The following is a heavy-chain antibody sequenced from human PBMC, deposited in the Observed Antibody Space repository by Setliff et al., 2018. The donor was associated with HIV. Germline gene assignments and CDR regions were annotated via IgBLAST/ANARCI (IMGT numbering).Heavy chain of an antibody. CDR3: ARDLGYSSSSGWFDP. D-gene: IGHD6-6*01. Sequence: ASVKVSCKASGFTFTGYYIHWVRQAPGQGLEWMGWITPNSGGTNYAQKFQGRVTRTRDTSISTAYMELSRLRSDDTAVYYCARDLGYSSSSGWFDPWGQGTLVTVSS. J-gene: IGHJ5*02. CDR2: ITPNSGGT. V-gene: IGHV1-2*02. CDR1: GFTFTGYY.